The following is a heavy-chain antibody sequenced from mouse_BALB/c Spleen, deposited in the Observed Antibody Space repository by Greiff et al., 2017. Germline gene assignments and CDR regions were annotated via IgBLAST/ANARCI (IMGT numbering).Heavy chain of an antibody. CDR1: GYSIPSDYA. Sequence: EVQLQESGPGLVKPSQSLSLTCTVTGYSIPSDYAWNWIRQFPGNKLEWMGYISYSGSTSYNPSLKSRISITRDTSKNQFFLQLNSVTTEDTATYYCARGGFRYFDVWGAGTTVTVSS. CDR3: ARGGFRYFDV. CDR2: ISYSGST. J-gene: IGHJ1*01. V-gene: IGHV3-2*02.